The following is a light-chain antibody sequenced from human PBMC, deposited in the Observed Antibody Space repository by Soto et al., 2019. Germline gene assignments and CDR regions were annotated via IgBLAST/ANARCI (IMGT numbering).Light chain of an antibody. CDR2: GNT. J-gene: IGLJ2*01. Sequence: QAVVTQPPSVSGAPGQRVTISCTGRSSNIGSTYDVQWFQQLPGTAPKLLIYGNTNRPSGVPDRFSGSKSGTSASLAITGLQAEDAADYYCQSYVNNLEIFGGGTQLTVL. CDR3: QSYVNNLEI. V-gene: IGLV1-40*01. CDR1: SSNIGSTYD.